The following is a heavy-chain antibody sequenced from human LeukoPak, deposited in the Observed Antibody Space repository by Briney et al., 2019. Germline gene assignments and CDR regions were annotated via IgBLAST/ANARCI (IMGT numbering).Heavy chain of an antibody. CDR2: ISYDGSNK. J-gene: IGHJ4*02. CDR3: ARNSGSNRPVDC. Sequence: GGSLRLSCAASGFTFSSYGMHWVRQAPGNGLEWVAVISYDGSNKYYADSVKGRFTISRDNSKNTLYLQMNSLRAEDTAVYYCARNSGSNRPVDCWGQGTLVAVSS. V-gene: IGHV3-30*03. D-gene: IGHD1-26*01. CDR1: GFTFSSYG.